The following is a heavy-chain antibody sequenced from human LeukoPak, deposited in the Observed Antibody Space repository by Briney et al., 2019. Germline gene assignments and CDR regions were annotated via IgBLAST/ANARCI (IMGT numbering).Heavy chain of an antibody. CDR1: GGSISSYY. Sequence: SETLSLTCTVSGGSISSYYWSRIRQPPGKGLEWIGYIYYSGSTNYNPSLKSRVTISVDTSKNQFSLKLSSVTAADTAVYYCARQVWELSVDSSGYYPNWFDPWGQGTLVTVSS. CDR2: IYYSGST. J-gene: IGHJ5*02. V-gene: IGHV4-59*08. CDR3: ARQVWELSVDSSGYYPNWFDP. D-gene: IGHD3-22*01.